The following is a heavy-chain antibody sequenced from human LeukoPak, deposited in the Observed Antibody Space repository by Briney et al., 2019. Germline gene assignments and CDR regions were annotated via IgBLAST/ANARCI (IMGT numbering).Heavy chain of an antibody. CDR3: ASDYGGNSGTFDY. Sequence: GGSLRLSCAASGFTFSIYSMNWVRQAPGKGLEWVSSISGSGSFIYYADSVKGRFTISRDNAKNSLHLQMNSLRAEDTAIYYCASDYGGNSGTFDYWGQGTLVTVSP. J-gene: IGHJ4*02. CDR2: ISGSGSFI. CDR1: GFTFSIYS. V-gene: IGHV3-21*01. D-gene: IGHD4-23*01.